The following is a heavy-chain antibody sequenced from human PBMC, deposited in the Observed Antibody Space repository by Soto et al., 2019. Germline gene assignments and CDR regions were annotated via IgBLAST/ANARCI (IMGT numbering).Heavy chain of an antibody. CDR1: GYTFTSYY. D-gene: IGHD3-3*01. J-gene: IGHJ6*02. CDR3: ARGGSGYDFWSGYLEYYYYGMDV. V-gene: IGHV1-46*01. Sequence: QVQLVQSGAEVKKPGASVKVSCKASGYTFTSYYMHWVRQAPGQGLEWMGIINPSGGSTSYAQKFQGRVTMTRDTSTITVDMELSSMRSEDTAVYYCARGGSGYDFWSGYLEYYYYGMDVWGQGTTVTVSS. CDR2: INPSGGST.